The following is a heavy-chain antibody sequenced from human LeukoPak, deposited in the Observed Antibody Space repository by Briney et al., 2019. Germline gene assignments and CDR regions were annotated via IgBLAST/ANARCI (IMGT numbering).Heavy chain of an antibody. J-gene: IGHJ4*02. D-gene: IGHD2-15*01. V-gene: IGHV3-48*01. CDR3: ARAGYCSGGTCYSGDY. Sequence: GGSLRLSCAASGFTFSDYGMHWVRQAPGKGLEWVSYISMSSDNTYYADSVKGRFTISRDNAKNSMYLQMNSLRAEDTAVYYCARAGYCSGGTCYSGDYWGQGTLVAVSS. CDR1: GFTFSDYG. CDR2: ISMSSDNT.